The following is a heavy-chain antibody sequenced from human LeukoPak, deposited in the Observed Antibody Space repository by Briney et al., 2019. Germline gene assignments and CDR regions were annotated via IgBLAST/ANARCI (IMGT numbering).Heavy chain of an antibody. J-gene: IGHJ6*02. D-gene: IGHD3-10*01. CDR2: INPNSGGT. CDR1: GYTFTGYY. Sequence: ASVKVSCKASGYTFTGYYMHWVRQAPGQGLVWMGWINPNSGGTNYAQRFQGRVTMTRDTFISTAYMELSRLRSDDTAVYYCERGRAVNYGSGSFGNYYYGMDVWGQGTTVTVSS. CDR3: ERGRAVNYGSGSFGNYYYGMDV. V-gene: IGHV1-2*02.